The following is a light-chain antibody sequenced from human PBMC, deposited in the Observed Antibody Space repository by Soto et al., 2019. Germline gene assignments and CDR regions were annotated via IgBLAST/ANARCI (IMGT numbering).Light chain of an antibody. Sequence: EIVLTQSPGTLSLSPGERATLSCRASQSVSSFLAWYQQKPGQAPRLLIFDASNRATGIPARFSGSGSGTDFTLTISSLEPEDFAVYYCQQYNNWSFGQGTRLEI. CDR2: DAS. V-gene: IGKV3-11*01. CDR3: QQYNNWS. J-gene: IGKJ5*01. CDR1: QSVSSF.